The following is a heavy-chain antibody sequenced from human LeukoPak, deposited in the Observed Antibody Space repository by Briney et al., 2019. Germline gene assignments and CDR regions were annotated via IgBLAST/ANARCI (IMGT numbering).Heavy chain of an antibody. J-gene: IGHJ3*02. CDR3: ARDLPGYGAFHI. V-gene: IGHV3-30-3*01. Sequence: GSSLRLSCAASGFTFNTYAMHWVRQAPGKGLEWVAIISSDGTVKYYADSVKGRFTISSDNSKTTLSLQMNSLRAEDTAVYYCARDLPGYGAFHIWGQGTMVTVSS. D-gene: IGHD5-18*01. CDR2: ISSDGTVK. CDR1: GFTFNTYA.